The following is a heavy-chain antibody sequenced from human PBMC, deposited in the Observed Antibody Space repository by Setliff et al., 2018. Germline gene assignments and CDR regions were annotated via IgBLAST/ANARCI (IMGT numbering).Heavy chain of an antibody. CDR3: TRHDYGF. J-gene: IGHJ4*02. D-gene: IGHD3-16*01. V-gene: IGHV4-4*07. CDR1: GGSISSYY. Sequence: LSETLSLTCTVSGGSISSYYWSWIRQPAGKGLEWIGHIYIGGSANYNPSLKSRVTMSIDTSKNQFSLKLSSVTAADTAVYYCTRHDYGFWGQGTLVTVSS. CDR2: IYIGGSA.